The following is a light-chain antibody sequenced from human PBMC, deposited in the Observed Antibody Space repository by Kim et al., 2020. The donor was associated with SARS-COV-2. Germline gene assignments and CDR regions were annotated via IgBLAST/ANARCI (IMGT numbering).Light chain of an antibody. CDR2: DKD. J-gene: IGLJ1*01. Sequence: ALGQTVRITCQGDSLSTYYASWYQEKPGQAPLLVIFDKDNRAPGIPDRFSGSSSGNTASLTITGAQAEDEADYYCNSRDSSGDLFVFGTGTKVTVL. CDR3: NSRDSSGDLFV. V-gene: IGLV3-19*01. CDR1: SLSTYY.